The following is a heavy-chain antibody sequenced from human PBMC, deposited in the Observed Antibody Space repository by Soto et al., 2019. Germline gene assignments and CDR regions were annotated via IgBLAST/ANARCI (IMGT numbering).Heavy chain of an antibody. CDR3: ARDLVIVEDYYYYYGMDV. D-gene: IGHD3-22*01. V-gene: IGHV6-1*01. CDR2: TYYRSKWYN. Sequence: QTLSLTCAISGDSVSSNSPAWNWIRQSPSRGLEWLGRTYYRSKWYNDYAVSVKSRITINPDTSKNQFSLQLNSVTPEDTAVYYCARDLVIVEDYYYYYGMDVWGQGTTVTVSS. CDR1: GDSVSSNSPA. J-gene: IGHJ6*02.